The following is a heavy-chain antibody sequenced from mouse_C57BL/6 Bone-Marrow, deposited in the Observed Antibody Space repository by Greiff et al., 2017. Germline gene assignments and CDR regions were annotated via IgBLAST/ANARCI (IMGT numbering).Heavy chain of an antibody. CDR1: GYTFTSYW. D-gene: IGHD2-5*01. V-gene: IGHV1-55*01. Sequence: QVHVKQPGAELVKPGASVKMSCKASGYTFTSYWITWVKQRPVQGLEWIGDIYPGSGSTNYNEKFKSKATLTVDTSSSTAYMQLSSLTSEDSAVYYCARPYYSNYWYFDVWGTGTTVTVSS. J-gene: IGHJ1*03. CDR2: IYPGSGST. CDR3: ARPYYSNYWYFDV.